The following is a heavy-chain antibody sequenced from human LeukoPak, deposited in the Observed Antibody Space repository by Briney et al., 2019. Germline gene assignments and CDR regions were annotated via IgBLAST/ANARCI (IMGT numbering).Heavy chain of an antibody. CDR2: IFRGGTT. D-gene: IGHD3-10*01. CDR3: AKLPTYYYGSGSYIFYFDY. V-gene: IGHV3-53*01. CDR1: GFTVSGNN. Sequence: PGGSLRPSCAASGFTVSGNNRGWFGQPQGRGRGGASFIFRGGTTFYTDSVKGRFTISRDDSKNTLYLQMNSLRAEDTAVYYCAKLPTYYYGSGSYIFYFDYWGQGTLVTVSS. J-gene: IGHJ4*02.